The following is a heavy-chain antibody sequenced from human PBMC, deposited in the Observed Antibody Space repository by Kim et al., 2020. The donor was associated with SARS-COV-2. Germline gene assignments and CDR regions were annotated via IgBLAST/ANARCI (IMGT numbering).Heavy chain of an antibody. D-gene: IGHD6-19*01. CDR3: ARGRNIAVAGPFDY. CDR1: GGSFSGYY. J-gene: IGHJ4*02. CDR2: INHSGST. Sequence: SETLSLTCAVYGGSFSGYYWSWIRQPPGKGLEWIGEINHSGSTNYNPSLKSRVTISVDTSKNQFSLKLSSVTAADTAVYYCARGRNIAVAGPFDYWGQGTLVTVSS. V-gene: IGHV4-34*01.